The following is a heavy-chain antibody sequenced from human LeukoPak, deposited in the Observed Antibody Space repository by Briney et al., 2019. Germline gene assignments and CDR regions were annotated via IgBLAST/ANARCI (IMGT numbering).Heavy chain of an antibody. CDR1: GFTFRGYN. CDR3: ARNFYETTGFYYDAFDI. V-gene: IGHV3-48*04. J-gene: IGHJ3*02. Sequence: GGSLRLSCAVSGFTFRGYNMNWVRQAPGKGLEWVAFIRSSGSLIYYAESVKGRFTISRDNTRSSLSLQMNSLRVEDTAVYYCARNFYETTGFYYDAFDIWGQGTAVTVSS. D-gene: IGHD3-22*01. CDR2: IRSSGSLI.